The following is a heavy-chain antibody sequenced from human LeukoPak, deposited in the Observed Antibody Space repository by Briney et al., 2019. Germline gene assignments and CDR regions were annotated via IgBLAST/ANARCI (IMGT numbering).Heavy chain of an antibody. CDR3: ARAETSGDYPFDY. D-gene: IGHD4-17*01. CDR2: ISSSSSYI. Sequence: GGSLRLSCAASGFTFSSYSMNWVRQAPGKGLEWVSSISSSSSYIYYADSVKGRFTTSRDNAKNSLYLQMNSLRAEDTAVYYCARAETSGDYPFDYWGQGTLVTVSS. J-gene: IGHJ4*02. CDR1: GFTFSSYS. V-gene: IGHV3-21*01.